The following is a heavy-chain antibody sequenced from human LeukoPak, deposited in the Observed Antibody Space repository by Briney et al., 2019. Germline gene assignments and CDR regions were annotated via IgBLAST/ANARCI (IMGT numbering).Heavy chain of an antibody. D-gene: IGHD3-3*01. CDR2: ISSSSSTI. V-gene: IGHV3-48*01. J-gene: IGHJ4*02. Sequence: PGGSLRLSCAASGFTFSSYSMNWVRRAPGKGREWVSYISSSSSTIYYADSVKGRFTISRDNAKNSLYLQMNSLRAEDTAVYYCARGITIFGVVTYYFDYWGQGTLVTVSS. CDR3: ARGITIFGVVTYYFDY. CDR1: GFTFSSYS.